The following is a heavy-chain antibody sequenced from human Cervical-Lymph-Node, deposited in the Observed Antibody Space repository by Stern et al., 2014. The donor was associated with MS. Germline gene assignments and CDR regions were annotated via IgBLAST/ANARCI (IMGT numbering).Heavy chain of an antibody. V-gene: IGHV1-2*06. CDR2: INPNSGYT. D-gene: IGHD6-19*01. Sequence: QVQLVESGAEVKKPGASVKVSCKASGYTFTGYHMHWVRQAPGQGIEWMGRINPNSGYTTYAQKFQGRVTITRDTSISTAYMELSRLTSDDTAVYYCARGWLADWGQGALVTVSS. J-gene: IGHJ4*02. CDR3: ARGWLAD. CDR1: GYTFTGYH.